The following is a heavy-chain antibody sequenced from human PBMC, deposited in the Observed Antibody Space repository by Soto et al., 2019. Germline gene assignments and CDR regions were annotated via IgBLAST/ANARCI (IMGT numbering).Heavy chain of an antibody. V-gene: IGHV3-21*01. Sequence: GGSLRLSCAASGVTFISYSRNWVRQATGKGLEWVSSISSSSSYIYYADSVKGRFTISRDNAKNSLYLQMNSLRAEDTAVYYCARDLSSGSYYNGNWFDPWGQGTLVTVSS. CDR2: ISSSSSYI. D-gene: IGHD3-10*01. CDR1: GVTFISYS. J-gene: IGHJ5*02. CDR3: ARDLSSGSYYNGNWFDP.